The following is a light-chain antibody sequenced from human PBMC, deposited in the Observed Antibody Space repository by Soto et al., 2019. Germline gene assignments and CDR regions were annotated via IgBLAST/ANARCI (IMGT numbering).Light chain of an antibody. Sequence: EIVVTQSPGTLSLSPGERATLSCRASQSVSSSYLAWYQQKPGQAPRLLIYGASSRATGIPDRFSGSGSGTDFTLPISRLEHEDFAVYYCQQYGSSRTFGQGTKVELK. J-gene: IGKJ1*01. V-gene: IGKV3-20*01. CDR3: QQYGSSRT. CDR1: QSVSSSY. CDR2: GAS.